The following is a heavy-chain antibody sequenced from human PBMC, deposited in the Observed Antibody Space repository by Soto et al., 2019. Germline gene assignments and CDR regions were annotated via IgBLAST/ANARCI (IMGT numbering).Heavy chain of an antibody. CDR1: GQSFSGHS. V-gene: IGHV4-34*01. CDR3: ARGSGIVALPGELEDVKYDY. J-gene: IGHJ4*02. D-gene: IGHD1-1*01. Sequence: QVQLQQWGAGLVKTSETLSLSCAVYGQSFSGHSWAWIRQPPGKGLEWIGEINESGSTYYNPSLKSRVTIPTDTSKNQFSLKLSSVSAADTAAYFCARGSGIVALPGELEDVKYDYWGQGTLVNVSS. CDR2: INESGST.